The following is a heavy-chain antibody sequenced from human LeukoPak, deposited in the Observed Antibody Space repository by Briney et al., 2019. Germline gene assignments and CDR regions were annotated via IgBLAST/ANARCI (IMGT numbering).Heavy chain of an antibody. Sequence: SETLSLTCSVSGGYIITSDHYWGWIRQPPGKGLEWIGSIYYTGSTSTNPFFKSRVTVSVDTSKNQFSLNLTSVTAADTAVYYCARERYYYGGKTWFDTWGQGTLVTVSS. V-gene: IGHV4-39*07. CDR1: GGYIITSDHY. J-gene: IGHJ5*02. CDR3: ARERYYYGGKTWFDT. D-gene: IGHD4-23*01. CDR2: IYYTGST.